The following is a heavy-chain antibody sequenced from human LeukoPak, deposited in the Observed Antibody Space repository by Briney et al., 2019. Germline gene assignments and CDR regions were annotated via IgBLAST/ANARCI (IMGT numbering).Heavy chain of an antibody. CDR1: GYTFTSYG. CDR3: ARDLQELYYYYYMDV. J-gene: IGHJ6*03. Sequence: ASVKVSCKASGYTFTSYGISWVRQAPGQGLEWMGWISAYNGNTNYAQKLQGRVTMTTDTSTSTAYMELRSLRSDDTAVYYCARDLQELYYYYYMDVWGKGTTVTISS. CDR2: ISAYNGNT. D-gene: IGHD1-26*01. V-gene: IGHV1-18*01.